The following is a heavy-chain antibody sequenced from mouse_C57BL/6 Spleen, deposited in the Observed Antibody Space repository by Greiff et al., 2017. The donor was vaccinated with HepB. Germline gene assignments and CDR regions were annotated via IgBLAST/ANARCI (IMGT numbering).Heavy chain of an antibody. CDR3: ARGPLYAMDY. Sequence: QVQLQQPGAELVRPGTSVKLSCKASGYTFTSYWMHWVKQRPGQGLEWIGVIDPSDSYTNYNQKFKGKATLTVDTSSSTAYMQLSSLTSEDSAVYYCARGPLYAMDYWGQGTSVTVSS. CDR2: IDPSDSYT. J-gene: IGHJ4*01. V-gene: IGHV1-59*01. D-gene: IGHD6-1*01. CDR1: GYTFTSYW.